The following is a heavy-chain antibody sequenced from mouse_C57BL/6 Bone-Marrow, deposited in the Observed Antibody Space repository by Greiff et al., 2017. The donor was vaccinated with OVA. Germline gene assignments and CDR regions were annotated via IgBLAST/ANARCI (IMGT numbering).Heavy chain of an antibody. V-gene: IGHV1-76*01. D-gene: IGHD1-1*01. J-gene: IGHJ2*01. CDR2: IYPGSGNT. Sequence: QVQLKQSGAELVRPGASVKLSCKASGYTFTDYYINWVKQRPGQGLEWIARIYPGSGNTYYNEKFKGKATLTAEKSSSTAYMQLSSLTSEDSAVYCCAREGYYYGSRFDYWGQGTTLTVSS. CDR1: GYTFTDYY. CDR3: AREGYYYGSRFDY.